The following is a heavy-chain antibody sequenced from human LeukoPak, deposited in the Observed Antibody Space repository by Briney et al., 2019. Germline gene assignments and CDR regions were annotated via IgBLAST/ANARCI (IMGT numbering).Heavy chain of an antibody. CDR2: IIPIFGTA. Sequence: ASVKVSCKASGGTFSSYAISWVRQAPGQGLEWMGGIIPIFGTANYAQKFQGRVTITTDESTSTAYMELSSLRSEDTAVYYCARAIAARLGYYYYMGVWGKGTTVTVSS. D-gene: IGHD6-6*01. CDR1: GGTFSSYA. CDR3: ARAIAARLGYYYYMGV. J-gene: IGHJ6*03. V-gene: IGHV1-69*05.